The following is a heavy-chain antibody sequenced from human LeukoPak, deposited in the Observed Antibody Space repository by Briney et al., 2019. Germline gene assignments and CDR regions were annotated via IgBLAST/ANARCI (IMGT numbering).Heavy chain of an antibody. J-gene: IGHJ5*02. CDR3: AKYEYYYDSSGYYGWFDP. D-gene: IGHD3-22*01. CDR1: GFTFSSYG. CDR2: ISYDGSNK. Sequence: GGSLRLSCAASGFTFSSYGMHWVRQAPGKGLEWVAVISYDGSNKYYADSVKGRFTISRDNSKNTLYLQMNSLRAEDTAVYYCAKYEYYYDSSGYYGWFDPWGQGALVTVSS. V-gene: IGHV3-30*18.